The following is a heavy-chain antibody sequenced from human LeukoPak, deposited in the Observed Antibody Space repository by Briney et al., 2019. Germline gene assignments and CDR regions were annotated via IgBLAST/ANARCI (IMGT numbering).Heavy chain of an antibody. CDR1: GFIFLNYV. D-gene: IGHD6-19*01. CDR2: ESKDRSVI. J-gene: IGHJ4*02. CDR3: ARDLMWLVDY. Sequence: PGWSLRLSCAASGFIFLNYVVHWVRQTPGKGLEWLAYESKDRSVISYADSVRGRFTVSRDNSKNMVYLQMNSLRTEDTSLYYCARDLMWLVDYWGQGVLVTVSS. V-gene: IGHV3-30*04.